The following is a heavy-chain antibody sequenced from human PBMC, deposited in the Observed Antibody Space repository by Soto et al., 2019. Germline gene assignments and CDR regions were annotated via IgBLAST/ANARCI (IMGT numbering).Heavy chain of an antibody. J-gene: IGHJ4*02. CDR2: ISSDGST. CDR3: ARDTLGGAYDFRH. Sequence: EVQLVESGGGLVQPGVSLRLSCAASGFSVSNLFMTWVRQAPGKGLEWVSVISSDGSTYYADSVKGRFTISRDNSKNTLYLEMNSLRAGDTAVYYCARDTLGGAYDFRHGGQGTLVTVSS. CDR1: GFSVSNLF. V-gene: IGHV3-66*01. D-gene: IGHD3-3*01.